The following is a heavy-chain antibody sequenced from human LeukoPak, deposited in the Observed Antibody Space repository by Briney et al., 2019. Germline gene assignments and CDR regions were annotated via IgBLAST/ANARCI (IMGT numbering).Heavy chain of an antibody. V-gene: IGHV4-59*08. D-gene: IGHD3-22*01. CDR1: GDSISSYY. CDR3: ARHSKYYYDSSGSYVGYFQH. J-gene: IGHJ1*01. CDR2: IYYSGST. Sequence: PSETLSLTCTVSGDSISSYYWSWIRQPPGKGLEWIGYIYYSGSTNYNPSLKGRVTISVDTSKNQFSLKLSSVTAADTAVYYCARHSKYYYDSSGSYVGYFQHWGQGTLVTVSS.